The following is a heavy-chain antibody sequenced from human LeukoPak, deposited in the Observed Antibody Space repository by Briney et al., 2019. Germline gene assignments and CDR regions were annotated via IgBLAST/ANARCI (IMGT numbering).Heavy chain of an antibody. CDR1: GYTFTGYY. V-gene: IGHV1-2*02. Sequence: ASVKASCKASGYTFTGYYMHWVRQAPGQGLEGMGWINPNSGGTNYAQKFQGRVTMTRDTSISTAYMELSRLRSDDTAVYYCARGRDGYNLGYYYMDVWGKGTTVTVSS. CDR2: INPNSGGT. D-gene: IGHD5-24*01. J-gene: IGHJ6*03. CDR3: ARGRDGYNLGYYYMDV.